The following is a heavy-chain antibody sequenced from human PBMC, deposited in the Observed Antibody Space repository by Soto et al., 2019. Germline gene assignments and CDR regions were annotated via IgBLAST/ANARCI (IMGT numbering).Heavy chain of an antibody. Sequence: GGSLRLSCAASGFTFSSYSMNWVRQAPGKGLEWVSSISSSSSYIDYADSVKGRFTISRDNAKNSRYLQMNSLRAEDTAVYYCAGDSSGWIDYYYYYGMDVWGQGTSVTVSS. CDR2: ISSSSSYI. D-gene: IGHD6-19*01. V-gene: IGHV3-21*01. CDR1: GFTFSSYS. CDR3: AGDSSGWIDYYYYYGMDV. J-gene: IGHJ6*02.